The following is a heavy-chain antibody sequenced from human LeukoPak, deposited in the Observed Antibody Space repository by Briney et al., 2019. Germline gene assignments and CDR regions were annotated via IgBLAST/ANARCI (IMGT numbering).Heavy chain of an antibody. CDR1: GYSFSNYW. CDR2: IDPSDSYT. V-gene: IGHV5-10-1*01. CDR3: ARLGVRASITMVRGVTDN. Sequence: GESLKISCKGFGYSFSNYWIGWVRQMPGKGLEWMGRIDPSDSYTNYSPSFQGHVTISADKSISTAYLQWSSLKASDTAMYYCARLGVRASITMVRGVTDNWGQGALVTVSS. D-gene: IGHD3-10*01. J-gene: IGHJ4*02.